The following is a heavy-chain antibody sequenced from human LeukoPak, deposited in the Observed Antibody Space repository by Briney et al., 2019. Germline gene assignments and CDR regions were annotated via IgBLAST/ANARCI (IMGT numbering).Heavy chain of an antibody. J-gene: IGHJ1*01. CDR3: ASQDHSYCGGDCYGYFQH. V-gene: IGHV4-59*08. Sequence: PSETLSLTCTVSGGSISSYFWHWIRQPPGKGLEWLGYIFDSGTTAYNPSLKRRLTMSVDTSKNQFSLKLSSVTAADTAVYYCASQDHSYCGGDCYGYFQHWGQGTLVTVSS. CDR1: GGSISSYF. CDR2: IFDSGTT. D-gene: IGHD2-21*02.